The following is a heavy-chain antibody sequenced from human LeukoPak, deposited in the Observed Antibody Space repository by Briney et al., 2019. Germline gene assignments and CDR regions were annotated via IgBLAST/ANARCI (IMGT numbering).Heavy chain of an antibody. D-gene: IGHD3-22*01. CDR2: IIPIFGTA. CDR3: ARDPYDSSGYPYDAFDI. CDR1: GCTFSSYA. J-gene: IGHJ3*02. V-gene: IGHV1-69*13. Sequence: SVKVSCKASGCTFSSYAISWVRQAPGQGLEWMGGIIPIFGTANYAQKFQGRVTITADDSTSTAYMELSSLRSEDTAVYYCARDPYDSSGYPYDAFDIWGQGTMVTVSS.